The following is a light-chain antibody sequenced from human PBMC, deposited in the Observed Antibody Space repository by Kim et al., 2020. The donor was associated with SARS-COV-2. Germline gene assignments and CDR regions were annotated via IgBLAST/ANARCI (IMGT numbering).Light chain of an antibody. V-gene: IGLV2-14*03. CDR1: SIDVGCYNY. CDR3: SSYTSSSTLYV. J-gene: IGLJ1*01. Sequence: QSITISCTGTSIDVGCYNYVSWYQQHPGKAPKLMIYDVSNRPSGVSNRFSGSKSGNTASLTISGLQAEDEADYYCSSYTSSSTLYVFGTGTKVTVL. CDR2: DVS.